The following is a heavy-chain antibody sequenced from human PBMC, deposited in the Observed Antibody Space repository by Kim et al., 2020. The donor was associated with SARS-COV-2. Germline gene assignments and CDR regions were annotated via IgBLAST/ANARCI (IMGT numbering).Heavy chain of an antibody. J-gene: IGHJ5*02. CDR3: AREYCSSTSCYFGWFDP. V-gene: IGHV1-18*01. CDR1: GYTFTSYG. Sequence: ASVKVSCKASGYTFTSYGISWVRQAPGQGLEWMGWISAYNGNTNYAQKLQGRVTMTTDTSTSTAYMELRSLRSDDTAVYYCAREYCSSTSCYFGWFDPWGQGTLVTGSS. CDR2: ISAYNGNT. D-gene: IGHD2-2*01.